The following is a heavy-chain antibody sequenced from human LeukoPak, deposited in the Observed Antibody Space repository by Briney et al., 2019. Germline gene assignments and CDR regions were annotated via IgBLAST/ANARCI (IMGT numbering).Heavy chain of an antibody. CDR3: ARGGYYDSPYYGMDV. J-gene: IGHJ6*02. D-gene: IGHD3-22*01. CDR1: GGSFSGYY. Sequence: PSETLSLTCAVYGGSFSGYYWSWIRQPPGKGLEWIGEINHSGSTNYNPSLKSRVTISVDTSKNQFSLKLSSVTAADTAVYYCARGGYYDSPYYGMDVWGQGTTVTVSS. V-gene: IGHV4-34*01. CDR2: INHSGST.